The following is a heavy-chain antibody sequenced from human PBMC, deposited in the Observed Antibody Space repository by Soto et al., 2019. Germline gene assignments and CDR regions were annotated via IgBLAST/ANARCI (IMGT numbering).Heavy chain of an antibody. Sequence: GGSLRLSCAASGFTFSSYGMHWVRQAPGKGLEWVAVIWYDGSNKYYADSVKGRFTISRDNSKNTLYLQMNSLRAEDTAVYYCARDKRAARPGGGMDVWGQGTTVTVS. CDR2: IWYDGSNK. V-gene: IGHV3-33*01. CDR1: GFTFSSYG. CDR3: ARDKRAARPGGGMDV. J-gene: IGHJ6*02. D-gene: IGHD6-6*01.